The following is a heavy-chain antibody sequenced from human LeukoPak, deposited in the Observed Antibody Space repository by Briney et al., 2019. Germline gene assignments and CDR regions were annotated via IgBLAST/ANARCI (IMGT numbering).Heavy chain of an antibody. J-gene: IGHJ4*02. CDR2: VGTVGDT. CDR1: GFTFHTYV. V-gene: IGHV3-23*01. CDR3: AQDLAPGIYLYDY. D-gene: IGHD2-2*02. Sequence: GGSLRLSCAASGFTFHTYVMNWVRQAPGKGLEWVSTVGTVGDTYYGDSVKGRFTVSRDDSKNTVTLQMGSLRAEDTAIYYCAQDLAPGIYLYDYWGQGTPVTVSS.